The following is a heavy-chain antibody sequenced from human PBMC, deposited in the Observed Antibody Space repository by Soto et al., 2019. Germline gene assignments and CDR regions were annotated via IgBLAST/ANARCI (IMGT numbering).Heavy chain of an antibody. Sequence: WGSLRLSCAAPGFTLSSCVMSWVRQAPGKGLEWVSGVDVGGGGTYYADSVKGRFTISRDNSKNTMYLQMNSLRADDTAVYYCAKGQEQLVHGVFDYWGQGNPVTVSS. D-gene: IGHD6-6*01. CDR3: AKGQEQLVHGVFDY. V-gene: IGHV3-23*01. CDR2: VDVGGGGT. J-gene: IGHJ4*02. CDR1: GFTLSSCV.